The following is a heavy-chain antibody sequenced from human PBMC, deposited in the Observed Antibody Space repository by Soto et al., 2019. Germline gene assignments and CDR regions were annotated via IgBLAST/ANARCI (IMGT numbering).Heavy chain of an antibody. CDR3: ARDHHYYDSSGYYYFDY. CDR2: ISSSSYI. Sequence: GGSLRLSCAASGFTFSSYSMNWVRQAPGKGLEWVSSISSSSYIYYADSVKGRFTISRDNAKNSLYLQMNSLRAEDTAVYYCARDHHYYDSSGYYYFDYWGQGTLVTVSS. J-gene: IGHJ4*02. CDR1: GFTFSSYS. V-gene: IGHV3-21*01. D-gene: IGHD3-22*01.